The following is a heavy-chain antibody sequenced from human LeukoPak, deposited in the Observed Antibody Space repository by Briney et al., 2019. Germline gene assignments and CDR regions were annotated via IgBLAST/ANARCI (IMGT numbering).Heavy chain of an antibody. D-gene: IGHD2-15*01. V-gene: IGHV4-30-2*01. CDR1: VHPITRGCTF. CDR3: VRVGGGPLDCSGGSCSPHFDF. CDR2: IYHNGLAD. Sequence: QTLSLLCILSVHPITRGCTFCTWIPRAGGEGLEWIEKIYHNGLADYHNPSLKSRVTLSIHTYKSQFSLNLRSATAADTAVYFCVRVGGGPLDCSGGSCSPHFDFWGQGILVTVSS. J-gene: IGHJ4*02.